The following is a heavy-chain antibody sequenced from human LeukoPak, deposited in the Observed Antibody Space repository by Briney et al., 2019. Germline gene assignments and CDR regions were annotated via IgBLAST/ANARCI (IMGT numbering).Heavy chain of an antibody. CDR3: ARGSYYYGSGSHNGDLFDY. CDR1: GLTFSSYS. CDR2: ISSSSSTI. D-gene: IGHD3-10*01. J-gene: IGHJ4*02. Sequence: GGSLRLSCAAFGLTFSSYSMNWVRQAPGKGLEWVSYISSSSSTIYYADSVKGRFTISRDNAKNSLYLQMNSLRDEDTAVYYCARGSYYYGSGSHNGDLFDYWGQGTLVTVSS. V-gene: IGHV3-48*02.